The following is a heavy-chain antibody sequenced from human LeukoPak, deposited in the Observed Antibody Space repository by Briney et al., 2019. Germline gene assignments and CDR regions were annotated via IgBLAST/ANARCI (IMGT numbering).Heavy chain of an antibody. D-gene: IGHD2-15*01. CDR2: ISSSGSTI. CDR1: GFTFSSYE. J-gene: IGHJ4*02. Sequence: PGGSLRPSCAASGFTFSSYEMNWVRQAPGKGLEWVSYISSSGSTIYYADSVKGRFTISRDNAKNSLYLQMNSLRAEDTAVYYCARAGGYCSGGSCYDYDYWGQGTLVTVSS. V-gene: IGHV3-48*03. CDR3: ARAGGYCSGGSCYDYDY.